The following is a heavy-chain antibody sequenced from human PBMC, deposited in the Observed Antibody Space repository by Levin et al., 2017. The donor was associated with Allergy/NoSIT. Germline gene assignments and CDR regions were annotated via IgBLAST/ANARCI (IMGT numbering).Heavy chain of an antibody. J-gene: IGHJ4*02. CDR3: ARSRYDILTGSVDY. CDR1: GFTFSSYA. D-gene: IGHD3-9*01. V-gene: IGHV3-30-3*01. CDR2: ISYDGSNK. Sequence: GESLKISCAASGFTFSSYAMHWVRQAPGKGLEWVAVISYDGSNKYYADSVKGRFTISRDNSKNTLYLQMNSLRAEDTAVYYCARSRYDILTGSVDYWGQGTLVTVSS.